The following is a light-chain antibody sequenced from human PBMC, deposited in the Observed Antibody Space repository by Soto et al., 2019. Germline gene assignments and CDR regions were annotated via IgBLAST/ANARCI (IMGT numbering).Light chain of an antibody. Sequence: EIVMTQSPGTLSVSPGERATLSCRASQNIRSNLAWYQQKPGQAPRLLIYETSTRAPGIPARFSGSGSGTEFTLTISSLQSEDFAVYYCQQRSNWPRTFGQGTKVDIK. CDR3: QQRSNWPRT. V-gene: IGKV3-15*01. CDR2: ETS. CDR1: QNIRSN. J-gene: IGKJ1*01.